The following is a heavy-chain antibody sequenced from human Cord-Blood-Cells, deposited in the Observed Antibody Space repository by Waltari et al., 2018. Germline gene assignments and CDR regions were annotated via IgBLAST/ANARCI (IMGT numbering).Heavy chain of an antibody. V-gene: IGHV4-38-2*01. CDR1: GSSISSGYY. Sequence: QVQLQESGPGLVKPSETLSLTCAVSGSSISSGYYWGWIRQPPGKGLEWIGSIYHSGSTYYNPSLKSRVTISVDTSKNQFSLKLSSVTAADTAVYYCARLKYSSRSFDYWGQGTLVTVSS. J-gene: IGHJ4*02. D-gene: IGHD6-13*01. CDR3: ARLKYSSRSFDY. CDR2: IYHSGST.